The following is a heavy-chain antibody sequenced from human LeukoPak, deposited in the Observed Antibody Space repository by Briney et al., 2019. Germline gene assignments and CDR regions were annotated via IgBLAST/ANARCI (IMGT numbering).Heavy chain of an antibody. D-gene: IGHD6-6*01. J-gene: IGHJ1*01. Sequence: ASVKVSCKASGFPFSDYGISWVRQAPGQGLERMGWISGYTGNTNYAQKFQDRVTMTRDTSTRTAYMELRSLRSDDTAVYYCARDRVSSAGIYFQHWGQGTLVTVSS. V-gene: IGHV1-18*01. CDR2: ISGYTGNT. CDR3: ARDRVSSAGIYFQH. CDR1: GFPFSDYG.